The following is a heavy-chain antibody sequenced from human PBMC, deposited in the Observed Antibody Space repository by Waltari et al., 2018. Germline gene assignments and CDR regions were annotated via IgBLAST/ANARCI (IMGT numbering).Heavy chain of an antibody. J-gene: IGHJ6*02. V-gene: IGHV4-30-4*08. CDR3: ARVGEGGGDLGYGMDV. D-gene: IGHD2-21*01. Sequence: QVQLQESGPGLVKPSQTLSLTCTVSGGSISSGDYYWSWIRQPPGKGLEWIGYIYYSGSTYYNPSLKSRVTISVDTSKNQFSLKLSSVTAADTAVYYCARVGEGGGDLGYGMDVWGQGTTVTVSS. CDR2: IYYSGST. CDR1: GGSISSGDYY.